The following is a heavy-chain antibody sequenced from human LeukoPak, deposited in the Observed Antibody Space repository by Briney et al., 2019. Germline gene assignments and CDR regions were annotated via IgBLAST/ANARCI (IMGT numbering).Heavy chain of an antibody. CDR3: AKDTSIGRYCTNGVCSPFGY. J-gene: IGHJ4*02. CDR2: ISDTGATT. CDR1: GFTFSSYA. Sequence: GGSLRLSCAGSGFTFSSYAMSWVRQAPGKGLEWVSAISDTGATTYDADSVKGRFTISRDNSRSTLYLQMSSLRAEDTALYYCAKDTSIGRYCTNGVCSPFGYWGQGTLVTVSS. V-gene: IGHV3-23*01. D-gene: IGHD2-8*01.